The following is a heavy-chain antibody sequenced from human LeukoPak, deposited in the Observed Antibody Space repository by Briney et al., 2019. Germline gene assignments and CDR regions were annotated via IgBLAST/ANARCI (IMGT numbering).Heavy chain of an antibody. CDR2: IKQDGSEK. CDR3: ARVITPEWFGSWGYYYYYYMDV. CDR1: GFTFSSYW. Sequence: SGGSLRLSCAASGFTFSSYWMSWVRQAPGKGLEWVANIKQDGSEKYYVDSVKGRFTISRDNAKNSLYLQMNSLRAEDTAVYYCARVITPEWFGSWGYYYYYYMDVWGKGTTVTISS. J-gene: IGHJ6*03. D-gene: IGHD3-10*01. V-gene: IGHV3-7*01.